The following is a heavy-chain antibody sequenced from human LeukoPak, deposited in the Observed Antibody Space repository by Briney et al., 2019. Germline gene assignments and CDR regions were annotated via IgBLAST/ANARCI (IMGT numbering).Heavy chain of an antibody. CDR2: ISSSGSTI. J-gene: IGHJ6*02. V-gene: IGHV3-48*03. CDR3: ARDTTIHYGMDV. Sequence: QAGGPLRLSCAASGFTFSSYEMNWVRQAPGKGLEWVSYISSSGSTIYYADSVKGRFTISRDNAKNSLYLQMNSLRAEDTAVYYCARDTTIHYGMDVWGQGTTVTVSS. CDR1: GFTFSSYE. D-gene: IGHD3-3*01.